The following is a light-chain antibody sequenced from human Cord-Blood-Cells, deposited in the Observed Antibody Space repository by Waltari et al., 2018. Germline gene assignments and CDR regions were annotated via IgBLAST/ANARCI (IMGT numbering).Light chain of an antibody. J-gene: IGKJ2*03. Sequence: DIQMTQSPSSLSASVGDRVTITCRASQSISSYLNWYQQKPGKSPKLLIFAASSLQSGVPTRFSGRGSGTSFTITISILQPEDFATCYCQRSYSTPYGFGQGTKLGIK. V-gene: IGKV1-39*01. CDR2: AAS. CDR3: QRSYSTPYG. CDR1: QSISSY.